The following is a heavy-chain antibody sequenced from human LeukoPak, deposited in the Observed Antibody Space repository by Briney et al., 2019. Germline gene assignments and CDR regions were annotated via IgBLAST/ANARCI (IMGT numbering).Heavy chain of an antibody. Sequence: SGGSLRLSCAASGFIFSNYGMHWVRQAPGKGLEWVAFIRYDESNKFYADSVKGRFTISRDNSKNILLLQMNSLRADDTAVYYCATMQWLEGVDWFDPWGRGTLVTVSS. J-gene: IGHJ5*02. CDR2: IRYDESNK. CDR3: ATMQWLEGVDWFDP. CDR1: GFIFSNYG. V-gene: IGHV3-30*02. D-gene: IGHD6-19*01.